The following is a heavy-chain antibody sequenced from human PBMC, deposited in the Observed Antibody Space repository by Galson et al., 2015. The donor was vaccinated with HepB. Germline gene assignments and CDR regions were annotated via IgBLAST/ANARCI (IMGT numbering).Heavy chain of an antibody. D-gene: IGHD4-17*01. Sequence: SVKVSCKASGYKFTNYGINWVRQAPGQGPEWMGWISSYNGNTNYAQKFQGRVTMTTDTSTSTAYMELRSLRSDDTAVYYCARDHPVTTKNWFDPWGQGTLVTVSS. CDR3: ARDHPVTTKNWFDP. CDR1: GYKFTNYG. CDR2: ISSYNGNT. V-gene: IGHV1-18*01. J-gene: IGHJ5*02.